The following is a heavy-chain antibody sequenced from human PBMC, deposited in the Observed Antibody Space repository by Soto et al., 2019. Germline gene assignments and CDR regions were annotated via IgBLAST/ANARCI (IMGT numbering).Heavy chain of an antibody. CDR1: GGSISPYY. Sequence: QVQLQESGPGLVKPSETLSLTCTVSGGSISPYYWSWIRQPPGKGLEWVGYIYYGGSTSYNRSLKSRVTISLETSKSQFSLRLRSVTAADTAVYYCARLGEYYQSLDPWGPGTLVTVSS. V-gene: IGHV4-59*08. J-gene: IGHJ5*02. D-gene: IGHD2-2*01. CDR3: ARLGEYYQSLDP. CDR2: IYYGGST.